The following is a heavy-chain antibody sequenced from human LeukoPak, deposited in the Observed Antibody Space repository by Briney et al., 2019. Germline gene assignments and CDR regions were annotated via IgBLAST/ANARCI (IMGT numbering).Heavy chain of an antibody. CDR3: VRHGLQGCRDRRCFTSFYYYGVDV. CDR1: GYRFIDYW. CDR2: IFPGDTDI. Sequence: GESLKISCQGSGYRFIDYWIGWVRQMPGKGLEWMGIIFPGDTDIKYSPSFQGQVTISADNSISTAYLQWSSLKASDTAIYYCVRHGLQGCRDRRCFTSFYYYGVDVWGQGSTVTVSS. D-gene: IGHD4-11*01. J-gene: IGHJ6*02. V-gene: IGHV5-51*01.